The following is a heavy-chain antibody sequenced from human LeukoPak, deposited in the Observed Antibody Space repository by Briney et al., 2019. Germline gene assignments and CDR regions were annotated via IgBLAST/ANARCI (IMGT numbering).Heavy chain of an antibody. CDR2: INHSGST. Sequence: SETLSLTCAVYGGSFSGYYWSWIRQPPGKRVEWIGEINHSGSTNYNPSLKSRVTISVDTSKNQFSLKLSSVTAADTAVYYCARGLHYYGSGSYYYYYYMDVWGKGTTVTVSS. V-gene: IGHV4-34*01. CDR1: GGSFSGYY. CDR3: ARGLHYYGSGSYYYYYYMDV. D-gene: IGHD3-10*01. J-gene: IGHJ6*03.